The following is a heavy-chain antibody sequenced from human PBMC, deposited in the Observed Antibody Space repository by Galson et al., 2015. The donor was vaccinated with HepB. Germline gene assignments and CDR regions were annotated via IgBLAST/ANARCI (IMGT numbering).Heavy chain of an antibody. Sequence: SLRLSCAASGFTFDDYAMHWVRQAPGKGLEWVSLISWDGGSTYYADSVKGRFTISRDNSKNSLYLQMNSLRAEDTALYYCAKDAYGSGSYLDYWGQGTLVTVSS. CDR3: AKDAYGSGSYLDY. CDR1: GFTFDDYA. J-gene: IGHJ4*02. V-gene: IGHV3-43D*03. CDR2: ISWDGGST. D-gene: IGHD3-10*01.